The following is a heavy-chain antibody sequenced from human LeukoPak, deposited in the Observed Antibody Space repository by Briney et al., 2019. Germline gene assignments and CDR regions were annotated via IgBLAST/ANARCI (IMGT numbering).Heavy chain of an antibody. D-gene: IGHD3-10*01. V-gene: IGHV4-34*01. CDR1: GGSFSGYY. Sequence: MSSETLSLTCAVYGGSFSGYYWSWIRQPPGKGLEWIGEINHSGSTNYNPSLKSRVTISVDTSKNQFSLKLSSVTAADTAVYYCARDRGEGYYFDYWGQGTLVTVSS. J-gene: IGHJ4*02. CDR2: INHSGST. CDR3: ARDRGEGYYFDY.